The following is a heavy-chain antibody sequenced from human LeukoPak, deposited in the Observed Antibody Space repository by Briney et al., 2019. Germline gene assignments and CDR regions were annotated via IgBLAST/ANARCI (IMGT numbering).Heavy chain of an antibody. D-gene: IGHD2-8*01. CDR2: IYSGGST. J-gene: IGHJ4*02. CDR3: ARNRLMVYATYYFDY. V-gene: IGHV3-66*02. CDR1: GFTVSSNY. Sequence: GGSLRLSCAASGFTVSSNYMSWVRQAPGKGLEWVSVIYSGGSTYYADSVKGRFTIPRDNSKNTLYLQMNSLRAEDTAVYYCARNRLMVYATYYFDYWGQGTLVTVSS.